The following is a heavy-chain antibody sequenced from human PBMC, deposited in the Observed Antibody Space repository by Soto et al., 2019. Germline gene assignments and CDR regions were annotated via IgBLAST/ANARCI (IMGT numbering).Heavy chain of an antibody. CDR1: GFTFRSYV. J-gene: IGHJ4*02. D-gene: IGHD3-16*01. CDR2: TSYDGSNN. CDR3: ARWGTTGGLDV. V-gene: IGHV3-33*05. Sequence: ESGGGVVQPGTSLRLPCVGSGFTFRSYVIHWVRQAPGKGLEWVALTSYDGSNNFYGDSVKGRFTISRDNSRNTVELQMDSLRLEDTSLYYCARWGTTGGLDVWGQGTLVSVSS.